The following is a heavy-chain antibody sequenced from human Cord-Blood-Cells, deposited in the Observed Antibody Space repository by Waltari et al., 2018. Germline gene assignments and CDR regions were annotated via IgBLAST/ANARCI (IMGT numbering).Heavy chain of an antibody. CDR1: GFTFSGSG. J-gene: IGHJ4*02. V-gene: IGHV3-30*18. CDR2: ISYDGSNK. D-gene: IGHD6-19*01. CDR3: AKDGHSSGSFDY. Sequence: QVQLGESGGGVVKPGRSPRLSCAASGFTFSGSGSHSVRQAPGKGLEWEAYISYDGSNKYYADYVKSRFTISRDNSKNTLYLQMNSLRAEDTAVYYCAKDGHSSGSFDYWGQGTLVTVSS.